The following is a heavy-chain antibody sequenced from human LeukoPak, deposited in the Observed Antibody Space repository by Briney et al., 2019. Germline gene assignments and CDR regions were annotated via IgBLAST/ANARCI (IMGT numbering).Heavy chain of an antibody. CDR3: ARDRSYYYGSGNDWFDP. CDR1: GVSFSGYY. D-gene: IGHD3-10*01. J-gene: IGHJ5*02. Sequence: SETLSLTCAVYGVSFSGYYWSWIRQPAGKGLEWIGRIYTSGSTNYNPSLKSRVTMSVDTSKNQFSLKLSSVTAADTAVYYCARDRSYYYGSGNDWFDPWGQGTLVTVSS. V-gene: IGHV4-4*07. CDR2: IYTSGST.